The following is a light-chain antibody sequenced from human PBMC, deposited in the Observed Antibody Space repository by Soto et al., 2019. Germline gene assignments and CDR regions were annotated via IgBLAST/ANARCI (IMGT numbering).Light chain of an antibody. CDR1: SSDVGSYNF. V-gene: IGLV2-14*01. CDR2: EVS. J-gene: IGLJ1*01. Sequence: QSVLTQPASVSGSPGQSITISCTGTSSDVGSYNFVSWYQQLPGKAPKLMIYEVSNRPSGVSNQFSGSKSGNTASLTISGLQAEDEADYYCSSYTTSSNYVFGSGTKVTVL. CDR3: SSYTTSSNYV.